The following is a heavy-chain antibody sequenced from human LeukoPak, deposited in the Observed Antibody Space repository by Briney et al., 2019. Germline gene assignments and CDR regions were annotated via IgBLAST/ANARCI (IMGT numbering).Heavy chain of an antibody. CDR2: INTDNGNT. D-gene: IGHD6-13*01. J-gene: IGHJ4*02. V-gene: IGHV1-3*04. CDR1: GYTFTSYA. Sequence: ASVKVSCKASGYTFTSYAVHWVRQAPGQRLEWMGWINTDNGNTKYSQKFQGRVTITRDTSANTAYMDLSRLRSEDTAVYYCAREENSSFDYWGQGALVTVSS. CDR3: AREENSSFDY.